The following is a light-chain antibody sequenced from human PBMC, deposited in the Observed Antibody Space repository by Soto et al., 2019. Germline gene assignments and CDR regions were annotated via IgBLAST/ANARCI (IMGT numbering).Light chain of an antibody. CDR2: SAS. Sequence: EIVMTQSPATLSVSPGERATLSCRASQDININLAWYQQKAGQAPRLLIYSASTRAAGIPARFSGTGSETDFTLTIESLQSEDFAVYYCQQYDNWPPYTFGQGTRREIK. CDR3: QQYDNWPPYT. CDR1: QDININ. V-gene: IGKV3-15*01. J-gene: IGKJ5*01.